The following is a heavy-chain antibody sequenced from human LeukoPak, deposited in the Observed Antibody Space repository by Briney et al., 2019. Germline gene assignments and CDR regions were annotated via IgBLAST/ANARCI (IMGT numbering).Heavy chain of an antibody. CDR2: IYYSGST. CDR3: ARHVALANYYYYMDV. CDR1: GGSISSSSYY. J-gene: IGHJ6*03. Sequence: SETLSLTCTVSGGSISSSSYYWGWIRQPPGKGLEWIGSIYYSGSTYYNPSLKSRVTISVDTSKNQFSLKLSSVTAADTAVYYCARHVALANYYYYMDVWGKGTTVTISS. V-gene: IGHV4-39*01. D-gene: IGHD6-19*01.